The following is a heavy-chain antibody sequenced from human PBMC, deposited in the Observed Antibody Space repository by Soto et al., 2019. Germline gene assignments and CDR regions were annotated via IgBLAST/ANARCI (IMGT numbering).Heavy chain of an antibody. D-gene: IGHD6-13*01. Sequence: SETLSLTCTVSGGSISSGGYYWSWIRQHPGKGLEWIGYIYYSGSTYYNPSLKSRVTISVDTSKNQFSLKLSSVTAADTAVYYCARLGYSSSWFKDYYYYGMDVWGQGTTVT. J-gene: IGHJ6*02. CDR1: GGSISSGGYY. CDR3: ARLGYSSSWFKDYYYYGMDV. CDR2: IYYSGST. V-gene: IGHV4-31*03.